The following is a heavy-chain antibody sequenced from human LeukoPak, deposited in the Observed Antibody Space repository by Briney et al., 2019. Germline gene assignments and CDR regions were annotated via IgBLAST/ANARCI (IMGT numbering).Heavy chain of an antibody. V-gene: IGHV1-18*01. Sequence: VKVSRKASGYTFTNYGISWVRQAPGQGLEWMGWISCYNGNTNYAQKFQGRVTMTTDTSTSTVYMELRSLRSDDTAMYYCARGKWPDYWGQGTLVTVSS. D-gene: IGHD2-8*01. CDR2: ISCYNGNT. J-gene: IGHJ4*02. CDR1: GYTFTNYG. CDR3: ARGKWPDY.